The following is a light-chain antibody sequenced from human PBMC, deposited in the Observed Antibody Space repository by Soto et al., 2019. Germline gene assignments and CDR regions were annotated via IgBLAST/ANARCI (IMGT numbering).Light chain of an antibody. V-gene: IGKV1-39*01. CDR3: QQSYSTLPIT. Sequence: DIQMTQSPSTLSASVGDRVTITCRARHNINSRLAWYQQKPGTAPKLLIYHASTLQSGVPSRFSGSGSGTDFTLTISNLQPEDYATYYYQQSYSTLPITFGQGTRLEIK. CDR2: HAS. CDR1: HNINSR. J-gene: IGKJ5*01.